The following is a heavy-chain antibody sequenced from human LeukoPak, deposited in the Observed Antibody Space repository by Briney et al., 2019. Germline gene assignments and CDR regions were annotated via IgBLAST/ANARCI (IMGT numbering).Heavy chain of an antibody. CDR2: IYPGDSDN. CDR3: ERSRYDSSGYYGIIGN. D-gene: IGHD3-22*01. CDR1: GYIFSSYW. Sequence: GASLKISCKASGYIFSSYWIGWLRQLPGKGLEWMGIIYPGDSDNRYSPSFTGQVTISADKSISTAYLQWSSLKASDTAMYYCERSRYDSSGYYGIIGNWGQGTLVTVSS. V-gene: IGHV5-51*01. J-gene: IGHJ4*02.